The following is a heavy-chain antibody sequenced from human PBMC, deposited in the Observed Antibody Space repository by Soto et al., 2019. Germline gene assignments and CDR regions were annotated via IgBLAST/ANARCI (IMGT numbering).Heavy chain of an antibody. J-gene: IGHJ4*02. CDR2: ISGSGGRT. Sequence: GGSLRLSCGASGFTFGGFAMTWVGQAPGKGREGVSGISGSGGRTYYADSVKGRFTISRDNSKNTLYLQMNSLRAEDTAVYYCAKGASGLDYHYFDSWGQGTLVTVSS. D-gene: IGHD5-12*01. CDR1: GFTFGGFA. V-gene: IGHV3-23*01. CDR3: AKGASGLDYHYFDS.